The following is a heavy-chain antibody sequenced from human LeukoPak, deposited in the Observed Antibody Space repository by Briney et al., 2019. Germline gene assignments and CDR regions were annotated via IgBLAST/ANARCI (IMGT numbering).Heavy chain of an antibody. D-gene: IGHD2-8*01. CDR1: GFTFSNYA. CDR2: IYSGGST. J-gene: IGHJ5*02. Sequence: GESLRLSCAVSGFTFSNYAMNWVRQAPGKGLEWVSLIYSGGSTYYVDSVKGRFTISRDDSKNTLYLQMNSLRAEDTAVYYCARDVSSWGQGTLVTVSS. CDR3: ARDVSS. V-gene: IGHV3-53*01.